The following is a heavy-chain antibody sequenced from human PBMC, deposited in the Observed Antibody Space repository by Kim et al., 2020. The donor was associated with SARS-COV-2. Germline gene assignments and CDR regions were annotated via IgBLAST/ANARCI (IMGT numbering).Heavy chain of an antibody. D-gene: IGHD1-26*01. V-gene: IGHV3-23*01. CDR3: AIDRGSGIVGVYYFDY. Sequence: GGSLRLSCAASGFTFSSYAMNWVRQAPGKGLEWVSAISGSGGSTYYADSVKGRFTISRDNSKNTLYLQMNSLRAEDTAVYYCAIDRGSGIVGVYYFDYWGQGTLLTVAS. CDR1: GFTFSSYA. J-gene: IGHJ4*02. CDR2: ISGSGGST.